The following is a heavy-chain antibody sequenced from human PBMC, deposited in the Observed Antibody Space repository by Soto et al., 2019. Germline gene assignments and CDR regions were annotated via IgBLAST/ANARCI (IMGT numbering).Heavy chain of an antibody. D-gene: IGHD2-2*01. J-gene: IGHJ4*02. CDR3: AKRPASIITFDY. CDR2: ISGNGGST. V-gene: IGHV3-23*01. CDR1: GFTFSNYA. Sequence: GGSLRLSCAASGFTFSNYAMSWVRQAPGKGLEWVSTISGNGGSTYYADSVKGRFTISRDNSKNMLFLQINSLRDDDSAVYYCAKRPASIITFDYWGQGTPVTAPQ.